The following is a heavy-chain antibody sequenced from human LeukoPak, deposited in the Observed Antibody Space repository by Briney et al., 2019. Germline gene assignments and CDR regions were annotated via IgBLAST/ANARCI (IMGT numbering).Heavy chain of an antibody. Sequence: ASVKVPYKPSGYILIRHYIHCVRQAPGQELKRMGWINSENGGTHYARMIQGRISLIRDTSISTAYMELSRLQSDDTAVDYYAKGLTFFPTGGDYWGQGTLVTVSS. V-gene: IGHV1-2*02. CDR3: AKGLTFFPTGGDY. J-gene: IGHJ4*02. D-gene: IGHD3-3*02. CDR1: GYILIRHY. CDR2: INSENGGT.